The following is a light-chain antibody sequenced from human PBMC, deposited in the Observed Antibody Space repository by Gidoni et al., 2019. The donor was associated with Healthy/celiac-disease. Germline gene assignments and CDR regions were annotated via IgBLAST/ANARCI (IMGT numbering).Light chain of an antibody. CDR1: QGISNY. Sequence: DIQMTQSPYSRSASVGDRVPITYRASQGISNYLVWYQQKPGKVPKLLIYAASTLQSGVPSRFSGSGSGTDFTLTISRLQPEDVATYYCQKYNSAPFTFGPGTKVDIK. J-gene: IGKJ3*01. CDR2: AAS. CDR3: QKYNSAPFT. V-gene: IGKV1-27*01.